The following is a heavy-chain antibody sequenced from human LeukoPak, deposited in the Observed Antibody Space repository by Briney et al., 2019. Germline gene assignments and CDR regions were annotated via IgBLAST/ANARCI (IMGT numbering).Heavy chain of an antibody. J-gene: IGHJ6*02. V-gene: IGHV4-59*01. CDR2: IYYSGST. Sequence: SETLSLTCTVSGGSISSYYWSWIRQPPGKGLEWIGYIYYSGSTNYNPSLKSRVTISVDTSKNQFSLKLSSVTAADTAAYYCARAKGPYGMDVWGQGTTVTVSS. CDR3: ARAKGPYGMDV. CDR1: GGSISSYY.